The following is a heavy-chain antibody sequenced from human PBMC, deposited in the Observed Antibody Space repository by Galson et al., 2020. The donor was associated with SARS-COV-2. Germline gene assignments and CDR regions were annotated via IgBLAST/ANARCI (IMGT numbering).Heavy chain of an antibody. CDR3: AKYLTGSGSGFRSYDY. Sequence: AGSLRLSCAASGFTFNIFAMSCVRQAPGKGLEWVSTIGPGRDTHYADSVKGRFTISRDDSKNTLFLQMNSLRAEDTAIYYCAKYLTGSGSGFRSYDYWGQGTLVTVSS. D-gene: IGHD3-10*01. J-gene: IGHJ4*02. CDR1: GFTFNIFA. CDR2: IGPGRDT. V-gene: IGHV3-23*01.